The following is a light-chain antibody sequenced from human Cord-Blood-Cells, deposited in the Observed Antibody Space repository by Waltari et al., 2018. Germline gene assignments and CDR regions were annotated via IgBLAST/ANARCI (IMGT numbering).Light chain of an antibody. J-gene: IGKJ5*01. Sequence: EIVLTQSPATLSLSPGERATLSCRASQSVSSYLACYQQKPGQAPRLLIYDASNRATGIPARFSGSGSGTDFTLTISSLEPEDFAVYYCQQRSNWPPITFGQGTQLEIK. CDR2: DAS. CDR1: QSVSSY. CDR3: QQRSNWPPIT. V-gene: IGKV3-11*01.